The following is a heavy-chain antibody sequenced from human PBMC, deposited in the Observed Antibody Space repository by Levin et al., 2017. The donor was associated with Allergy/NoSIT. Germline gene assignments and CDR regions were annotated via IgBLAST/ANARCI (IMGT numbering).Heavy chain of an antibody. J-gene: IGHJ6*03. Sequence: SQTLSLTCAVYGGSFSGYYWSWIRQPPGKGLEWIGEINHSGSTNYNPSLKSRVTISVDTSKNQFSLKLSSVTAADTAVYYCARFGGGYCSSTSCYLPYYYYYMDVWGKGTTVTVSS. V-gene: IGHV4-34*01. CDR1: GGSFSGYY. CDR2: INHSGST. D-gene: IGHD2-2*01. CDR3: ARFGGGYCSSTSCYLPYYYYYMDV.